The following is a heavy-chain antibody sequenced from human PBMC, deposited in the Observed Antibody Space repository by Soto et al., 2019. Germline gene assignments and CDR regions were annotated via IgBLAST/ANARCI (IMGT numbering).Heavy chain of an antibody. J-gene: IGHJ4*02. Sequence: QVQLQESGPGLVKPSETLSLTCTVSGGSISSYYWSWIRQPPGKGLEWIGYINYSGSTNYNPSLKSRATISVDTSNNQFSLKPSSVTAADTAGYYCGRRWGAAFDYWGQGTLVTVSS. CDR3: GRRWGAAFDY. D-gene: IGHD1-26*01. CDR2: INYSGST. CDR1: GGSISSYY. V-gene: IGHV4-59*08.